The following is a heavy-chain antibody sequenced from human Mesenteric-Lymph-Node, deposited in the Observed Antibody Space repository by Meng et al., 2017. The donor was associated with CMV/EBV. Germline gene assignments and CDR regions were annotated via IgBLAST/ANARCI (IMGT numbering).Heavy chain of an antibody. J-gene: IGHJ4*02. CDR1: GGSGSSGSYC. V-gene: IGHV4-61*01. CDR3: ARATERPNYFDY. CDR2: IYYSGST. Sequence: CAVSGGSGSSGSYCWSWIRQPPGKGLEWIGYIYYSGSTNYNPSLKSRVTISVDTSKNQFSLKLSSVTAADTAVYYCARATERPNYFDYWGQGTLVTVSS. D-gene: IGHD1-1*01.